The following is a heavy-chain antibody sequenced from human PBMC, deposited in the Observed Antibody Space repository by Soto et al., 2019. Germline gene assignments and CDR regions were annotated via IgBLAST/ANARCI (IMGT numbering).Heavy chain of an antibody. CDR1: GFTFSDYW. V-gene: IGHV3-74*01. J-gene: IGHJ3*01. CDR2: IKFDGSSA. D-gene: IGHD3-10*01. CDR3: ARGVRGHYGFDV. Sequence: EVQLVESGGGLVQPGGSLRLSCAASGFTFSDYWIHWVRQAPGKGLVWVSRIKFDGSSANYADSVKGRFTISRDNARDTVYLQMNSLRAGDTAVYYCARGVRGHYGFDVWGQGTMVTVSS.